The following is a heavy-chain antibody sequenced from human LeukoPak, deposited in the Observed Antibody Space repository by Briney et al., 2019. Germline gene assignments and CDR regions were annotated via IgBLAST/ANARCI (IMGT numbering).Heavy chain of an antibody. V-gene: IGHV3-23*01. Sequence: GGSLRLSCAATGFSFRDRYMSWVRQAPGKGLEWVSAISGSGGSTYYADSVKGRFTISRDNSKNTLYLQMNSLRAEDTAVYYCAKEGSSWFYYYYYYMDVWGKGTTVTISS. CDR3: AKEGSSWFYYYYYYMDV. CDR1: GFSFRDRY. D-gene: IGHD6-13*01. CDR2: ISGSGGST. J-gene: IGHJ6*03.